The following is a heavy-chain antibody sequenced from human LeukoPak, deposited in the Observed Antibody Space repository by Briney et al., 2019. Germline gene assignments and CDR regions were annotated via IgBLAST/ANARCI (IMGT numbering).Heavy chain of an antibody. Sequence: GGSLRLSCAASGFTFSSYGMHWVRQAPGKGLEWVAVISYDGSNKYYADSVKGRFTIPRDNSKNTLYLQMNSLRAEDTAVYYCAKDTDPDSSGPVDYWGQGTLVTVSS. D-gene: IGHD3-22*01. V-gene: IGHV3-30*18. CDR2: ISYDGSNK. CDR1: GFTFSSYG. J-gene: IGHJ4*02. CDR3: AKDTDPDSSGPVDY.